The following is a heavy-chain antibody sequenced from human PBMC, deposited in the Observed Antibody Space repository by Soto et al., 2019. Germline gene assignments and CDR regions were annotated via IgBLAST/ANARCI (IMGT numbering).Heavy chain of an antibody. CDR1: GGTFSSYT. CDR3: AREPSITMVRGAYFDY. Sequence: QVQLVQSGAEVKEPGSSVKVSCKASGGTFSSYTISWVRQAPGQGLEWMGRIIPILGIANYAQKFQGRVTITADKSTSTAYMELSSLRSEDTAVYYCAREPSITMVRGAYFDYWGQGTLVTVSS. V-gene: IGHV1-69*08. CDR2: IIPILGIA. J-gene: IGHJ4*02. D-gene: IGHD3-10*01.